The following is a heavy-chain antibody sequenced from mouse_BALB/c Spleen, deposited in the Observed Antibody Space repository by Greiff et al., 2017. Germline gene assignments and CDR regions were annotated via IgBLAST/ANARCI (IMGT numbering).Heavy chain of an antibody. CDR3: ARTSNYYGSRYGYAMDD. J-gene: IGHJ4*01. CDR2: IWAGGST. V-gene: IGHV2-9*02. Sequence: VKLQESGPGLVAPSQSLSITCTVSGFSLTSYGVHWVRQPPGKGLEWLGVIWAGGSTNYHSALMSRLSISKDTSKSQVFLKMNSLQTDDTAMYYCARTSNYYGSRYGYAMDDWGQGTSVTVSS. CDR1: GFSLTSYG. D-gene: IGHD1-1*01.